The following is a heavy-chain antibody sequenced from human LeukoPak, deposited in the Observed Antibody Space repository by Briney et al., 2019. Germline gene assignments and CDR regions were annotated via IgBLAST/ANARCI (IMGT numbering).Heavy chain of an antibody. CDR2: IESDGTKE. CDR1: GFRFSSYD. V-gene: IGHV3-30*02. D-gene: IGHD6-19*01. Sequence: GGSLRLSCAASGFRFSSYDIHWVRQAPGKGLEWETFIESDGTKEYYADSVKGRFTISRDNSKNTVYVQMNTLRAEDTAVYYCAKEGSGWYYLDYWGQGTVVTVSS. J-gene: IGHJ4*02. CDR3: AKEGSGWYYLDY.